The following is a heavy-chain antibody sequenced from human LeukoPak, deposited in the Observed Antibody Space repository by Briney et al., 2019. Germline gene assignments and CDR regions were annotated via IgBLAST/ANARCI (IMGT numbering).Heavy chain of an antibody. D-gene: IGHD6-19*01. CDR1: GFTFSSYG. CDR3: ARDQPSSGLDY. V-gene: IGHV3-33*01. CDR2: IWYDGSNK. Sequence: GGSLRLSCAAPGFTFSSYGMHWVRQVPGKGLEWVAVIWYDGSNKYYADSVKGRFTISRDNSKNTLYLQMNSLRAEDTAVYYCARDQPSSGLDYWGQGTLVTVSS. J-gene: IGHJ4*02.